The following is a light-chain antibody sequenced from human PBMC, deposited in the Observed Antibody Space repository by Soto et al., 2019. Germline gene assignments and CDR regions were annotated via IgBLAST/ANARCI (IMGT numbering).Light chain of an antibody. CDR1: SSNIGAGYD. CDR2: GNS. V-gene: IGLV1-40*01. CDR3: QSYDSSLSGWA. J-gene: IGLJ2*01. Sequence: QSVLTQPPSVSGAPGQRVTISCTGSSSNIGAGYDVHWYQQLPGTAPKLLIHGNSNRPSGVPDRFSGSKSGTSASLAITGLQAEDEADYYCQSYDSSLSGWAFGGGT.